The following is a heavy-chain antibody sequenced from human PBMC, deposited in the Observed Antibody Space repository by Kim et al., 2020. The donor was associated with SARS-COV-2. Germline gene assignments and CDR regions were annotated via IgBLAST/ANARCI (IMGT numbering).Heavy chain of an antibody. Sequence: GGSLRLSCAASGFTFSSYGMHWVRRAPGKGLGWVAVISYDGSNKYYADSVKGRFTISEDISKNTRYLQMNSLGAEDTAEYYCARARDYYGSGSYSDYWGQRTMVLVAS. CDR2: ISYDGSNK. V-gene: IGHV3-33*05. D-gene: IGHD3-10*01. CDR3: ARARDYYGSGSYSDY. J-gene: IGHJ4*02. CDR1: GFTFSSYG.